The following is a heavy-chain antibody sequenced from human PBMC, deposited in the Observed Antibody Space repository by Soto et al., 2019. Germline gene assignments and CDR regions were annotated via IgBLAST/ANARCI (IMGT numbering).Heavy chain of an antibody. CDR3: ARIPTGQCPLSNGP. CDR1: GFSLITSGVC. V-gene: IGHV2-70*11. Sequence: SGPTLVNPTQTLTLTFTFSGFSLITSGVCVSWIRQPPGKALEWLARIDWDDDKNYNTSLKTRLTISKDTSKNQVVLTMTNMDFVDTATYYCARIPTGQCPLSNGPWGQGTLVXVSS. D-gene: IGHD6-19*01. J-gene: IGHJ5*02. CDR2: IDWDDDK.